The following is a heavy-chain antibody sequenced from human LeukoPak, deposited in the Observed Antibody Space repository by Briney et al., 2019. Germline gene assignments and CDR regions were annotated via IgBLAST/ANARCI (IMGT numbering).Heavy chain of an antibody. D-gene: IGHD1-1*01. V-gene: IGHV1-58*02. CDR1: GFTLTSSA. Sequence: ASVKVSCKASGFTLTSSAMQWVRQARGQRLEWIGWIVVGGGNTNYAQKSQERVTITRDMSTSTAYMELSSLRSEDTAVYYCAAGGYDFAYWGQGTLVTVSS. J-gene: IGHJ4*02. CDR3: AAGGYDFAY. CDR2: IVVGGGNT.